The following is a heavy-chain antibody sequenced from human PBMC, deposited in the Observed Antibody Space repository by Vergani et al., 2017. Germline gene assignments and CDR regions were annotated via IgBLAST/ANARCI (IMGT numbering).Heavy chain of an antibody. D-gene: IGHD2-15*01. V-gene: IGHV3-7*01. Sequence: EVQLVESGGGLVQPGGSLRLSCAASGFTFSSYWMSWVRQAPGKGLEWVANIKQDGSEKYYVDSVKGRFTISRDNAKNSLYLQMNSLRAEDTAVYYCAREDYVLGYCXGGSCSHDYYYMDVWGKGTTVTVSS. J-gene: IGHJ6*03. CDR2: IKQDGSEK. CDR3: AREDYVLGYCXGGSCSHDYYYMDV. CDR1: GFTFSSYW.